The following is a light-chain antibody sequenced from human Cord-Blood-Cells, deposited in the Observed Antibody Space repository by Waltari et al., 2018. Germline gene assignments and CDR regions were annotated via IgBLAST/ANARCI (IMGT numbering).Light chain of an antibody. CDR2: KDS. V-gene: IGLV3-16*01. J-gene: IGLJ3*02. CDR1: ALPKKY. Sequence: SYELTQPPPVSVSLGQMARITCPGEALPKKYAYWYQQKPAQFPVLVIYKDSERPSGIPERFSGSSSGTIVTLTISGVQAEDEADYYCLSADSSGTWVFGGGTKLTVL. CDR3: LSADSSGTWV.